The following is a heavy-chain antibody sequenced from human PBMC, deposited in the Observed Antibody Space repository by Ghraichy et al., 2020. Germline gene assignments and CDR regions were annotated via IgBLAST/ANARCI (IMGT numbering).Heavy chain of an antibody. J-gene: IGHJ5*02. CDR1: GGSISSSSYY. CDR2: IYYSGST. Sequence: SETLSLTCTVSGGSISSSSYYWGWIRQPPGKGLEWIGYIYYSGSTNYNPSLKSRVTISVDTSKNQFSLKLSSVTAADTAVYYCAKAGSGSYYLGNWFDPWGQGTLVTVSS. V-gene: IGHV4-61*05. D-gene: IGHD1-26*01. CDR3: AKAGSGSYYLGNWFDP.